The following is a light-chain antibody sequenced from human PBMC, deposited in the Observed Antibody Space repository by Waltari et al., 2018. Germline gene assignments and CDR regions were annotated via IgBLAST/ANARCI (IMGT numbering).Light chain of an antibody. CDR1: TSDVGGYNY. J-gene: IGLJ3*02. CDR3: SSYAGSNNLGV. Sequence: QSALTQPPSASGSPGQSVTISCTGTTSDVGGYNYVSWYQQHPGKAPKLVIYEVTRRPSGVPDLVSGSKSGNTASLTVSGLQAEDEANYYCSSYAGSNNLGVFGGWTKLTVL. CDR2: EVT. V-gene: IGLV2-8*01.